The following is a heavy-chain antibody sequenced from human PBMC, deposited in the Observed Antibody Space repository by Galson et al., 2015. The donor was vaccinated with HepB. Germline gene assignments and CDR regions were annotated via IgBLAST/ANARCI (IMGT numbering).Heavy chain of an antibody. D-gene: IGHD3-3*01. CDR2: ISSSSSYI. CDR3: ARSAEWIENYYSYYGMDV. Sequence: SLRLSCAASGFTFSSYNMNWVRQAPGKGLEWVSSISSSSSYIYYADSVKGRFTISRDNAKNSLYLQMNSLRAEDTAVYYCARSAEWIENYYSYYGMDVWGQGTTVTVSS. CDR1: GFTFSSYN. J-gene: IGHJ6*02. V-gene: IGHV3-21*01.